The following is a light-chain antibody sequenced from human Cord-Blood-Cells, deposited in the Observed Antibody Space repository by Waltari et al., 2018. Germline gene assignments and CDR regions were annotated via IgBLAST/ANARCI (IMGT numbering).Light chain of an antibody. V-gene: IGLV2-11*01. J-gene: IGLJ3*02. CDR2: DVS. Sequence: QSAMTQPRSVSGPPGQSVTISCTGTSSDVGGYNYVSWYQQHPGKAPKLMIYDVSKRPSGVPDRLSGSKSGNTASLTISGLQAEDEADYYCCSYAGSYTWVFGGGTKLTVL. CDR3: CSYAGSYTWV. CDR1: SSDVGGYNY.